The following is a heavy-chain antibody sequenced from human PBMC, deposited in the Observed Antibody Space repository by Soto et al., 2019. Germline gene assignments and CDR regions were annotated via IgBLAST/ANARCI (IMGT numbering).Heavy chain of an antibody. CDR3: AKDGYYYDSSGYYPFDY. CDR1: GFTFSSYA. J-gene: IGHJ4*02. Sequence: GGSLRLSCAASGFTFSSYAMSWVRQAPGKGLEWVSGISGSGGSTYYADSVKGRFTISRDNSKNTLYLQMNSLRAEDTAVYHCAKDGYYYDSSGYYPFDYWGQGTLVTVS. D-gene: IGHD3-22*01. CDR2: ISGSGGST. V-gene: IGHV3-23*01.